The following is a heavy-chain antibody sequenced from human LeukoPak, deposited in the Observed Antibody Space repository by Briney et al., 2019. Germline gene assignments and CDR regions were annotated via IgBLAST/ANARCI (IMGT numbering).Heavy chain of an antibody. J-gene: IGHJ4*02. V-gene: IGHV3-69-1*01. CDR1: GFTFTNYA. CDR3: ARDSSRDVDTATFDY. Sequence: GGSLRLSCAASGFTFTNYAMGWVRQAPGKGLEWVSDISGSGFTSYADSVKGRFTISRDNAKNSLYLQMNSLRDEDTAVYYCARDSSRDVDTATFDYWGQGTLVTVSS. D-gene: IGHD5-18*01. CDR2: ISGSGFT.